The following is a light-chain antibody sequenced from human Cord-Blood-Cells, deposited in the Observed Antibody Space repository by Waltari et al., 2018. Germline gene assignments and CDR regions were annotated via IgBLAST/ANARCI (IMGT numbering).Light chain of an antibody. Sequence: DIQMTQSPSTLSASVGDRVIITCRASQSISSWLAWYQQKPGKAPKLLIYKASSLESGVPSRFSGSGSGTECTLTISSLQPDDFATYYCQQYNSYSTFGQGTKVEIK. CDR1: QSISSW. V-gene: IGKV1-5*03. CDR3: QQYNSYST. J-gene: IGKJ1*01. CDR2: KAS.